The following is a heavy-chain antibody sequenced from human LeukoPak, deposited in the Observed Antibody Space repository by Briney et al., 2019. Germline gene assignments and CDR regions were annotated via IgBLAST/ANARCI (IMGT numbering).Heavy chain of an antibody. J-gene: IGHJ4*02. V-gene: IGHV3-74*01. Sequence: GGSLRLSCAASGFTFSSYWMHWVRQAPGKGLVWVSRINSDGSSTSYADSVKGRFTISRDNAKNTLYLQMNSLRAEDTAVYYCARDRPYDFWKYYFDYWGQGTLVTVSS. CDR3: ARDRPYDFWKYYFDY. D-gene: IGHD3-3*01. CDR1: GFTFSSYW. CDR2: INSDGSST.